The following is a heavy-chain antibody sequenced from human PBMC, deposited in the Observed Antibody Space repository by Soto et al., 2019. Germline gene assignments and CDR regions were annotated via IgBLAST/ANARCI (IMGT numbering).Heavy chain of an antibody. CDR3: ARDLGVRTTPGAY. Sequence: QVQLVESGGGVVQPGRSLRLSCVASGFNFNTYAMHWVRQAPGKGLEWVAVISFEGGNKYHADSVKGRFTISRDNSKNTLYLQMNSLRDEDTALYHCARDLGVRTTPGAYWGRGTLVTVSS. V-gene: IGHV3-30-3*01. D-gene: IGHD3-16*01. CDR1: GFNFNTYA. J-gene: IGHJ4*02. CDR2: ISFEGGNK.